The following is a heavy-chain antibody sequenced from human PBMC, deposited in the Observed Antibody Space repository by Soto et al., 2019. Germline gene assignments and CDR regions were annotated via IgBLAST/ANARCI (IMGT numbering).Heavy chain of an antibody. D-gene: IGHD1-26*01. Sequence: PSETLSLTCTVSGGSISSGGYYWSWIRQHPGKGLEWIGYIYHSGTTYYNPSLKSRVTISVDTSKNQFSLKLSSVTAADTAVYYCARLFRMGIVGATETDYWGQGTLVTVSS. CDR1: GGSISSGGYY. V-gene: IGHV4-31*03. CDR3: ARLFRMGIVGATETDY. CDR2: IYHSGTT. J-gene: IGHJ4*02.